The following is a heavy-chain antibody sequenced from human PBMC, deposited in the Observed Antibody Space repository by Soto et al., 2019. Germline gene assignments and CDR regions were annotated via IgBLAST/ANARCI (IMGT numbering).Heavy chain of an antibody. V-gene: IGHV4-59*01. D-gene: IGHD1-1*01. Sequence: PSETLCLTWTVFGDSINSCCWSWIRQPPGKGLEWIGYIYDSGSTNYNPSLKSRVTISVDTSKNQFSLKLNSVTAADTAVYYCARGRWVQLPHYWGQGTLVTVSS. CDR2: IYDSGST. CDR1: GDSINSCC. CDR3: ARGRWVQLPHY. J-gene: IGHJ4*02.